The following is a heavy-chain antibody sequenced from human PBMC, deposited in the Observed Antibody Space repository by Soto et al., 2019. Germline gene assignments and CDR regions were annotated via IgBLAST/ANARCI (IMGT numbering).Heavy chain of an antibody. D-gene: IGHD3-3*01. CDR2: INAGNGNT. V-gene: IGHV1-3*01. J-gene: IGHJ3*02. CDR1: GYTFTSYA. Sequence: ASVKVSCKASGYTFTSYAMHWVRQAPGQRLEWMGWINAGNGNTKYSQKFQGRVTITRDTSASTAYMELSSLRSEDTAVYYCARARITIFGVVIDALDIWGQGTMVTVSS. CDR3: ARARITIFGVVIDALDI.